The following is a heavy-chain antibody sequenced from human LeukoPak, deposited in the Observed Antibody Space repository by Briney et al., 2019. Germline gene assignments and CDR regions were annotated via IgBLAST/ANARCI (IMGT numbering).Heavy chain of an antibody. CDR2: ISWDGGST. D-gene: IGHD6-19*01. CDR3: AKDTSDSSGWSIDY. CDR1: GFTFSSYG. Sequence: RSGGSLRLSCAASGFTFSSYGMHWVRQAPGKGLEWVSLISWDGGSTYYADSVKGRFTISRDNSKNSLYLQMNSLRTEDTALYYCAKDTSDSSGWSIDYWGQGTLVTVSS. J-gene: IGHJ4*02. V-gene: IGHV3-43*02.